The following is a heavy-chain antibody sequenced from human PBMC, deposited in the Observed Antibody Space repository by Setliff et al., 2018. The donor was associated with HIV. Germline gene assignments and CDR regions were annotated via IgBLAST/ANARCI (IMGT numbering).Heavy chain of an antibody. CDR2: ISSGPTYI. J-gene: IGHJ4*02. CDR1: GFTFSTYS. V-gene: IGHV3-21*06. Sequence: PGGSLRLSCAASGFTFSTYSMTWVRQAPGKGLEWVSSISSGPTYIYYADSLKGRFTISRDNAKNSLYLQLNSLRAEDTAVYYCVRDASPDYDSGGYSAGGHWGRGTLVTVSS. D-gene: IGHD3-22*01. CDR3: VRDASPDYDSGGYSAGGH.